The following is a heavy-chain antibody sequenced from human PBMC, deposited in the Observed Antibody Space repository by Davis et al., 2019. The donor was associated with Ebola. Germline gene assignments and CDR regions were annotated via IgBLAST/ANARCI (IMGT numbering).Heavy chain of an antibody. Sequence: HSQTLSLTCAISGDSVSTAGWNWIRQSPSRGLEWLGRTYYTSKWNNDYAVSVKSRITINPDTSKNQFSLQLNSVTPEDTAVYYCARLAWTPKGFDYWGQGTLVTVSS. D-gene: IGHD3/OR15-3a*01. CDR2: TYYTSKWNN. CDR1: GDSVSTAG. J-gene: IGHJ4*02. CDR3: ARLAWTPKGFDY. V-gene: IGHV6-1*01.